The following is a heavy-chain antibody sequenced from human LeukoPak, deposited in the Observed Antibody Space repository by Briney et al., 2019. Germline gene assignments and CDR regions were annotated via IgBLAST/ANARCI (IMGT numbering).Heavy chain of an antibody. Sequence: KSSETLSLTCTVSGGSISGYYWSWIRQPPGKGLEWIGYIYYSGSTNYNPSLKSRVTISVDTSKNQFSLKLSSVTAADTAVYYCARVPRGAVVSFDYWGQGTLVTVSS. V-gene: IGHV4-59*01. J-gene: IGHJ4*02. D-gene: IGHD1-26*01. CDR3: ARVPRGAVVSFDY. CDR1: GGSISGYY. CDR2: IYYSGST.